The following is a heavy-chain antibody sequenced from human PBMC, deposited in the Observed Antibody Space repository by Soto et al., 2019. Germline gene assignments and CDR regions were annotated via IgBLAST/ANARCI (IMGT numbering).Heavy chain of an antibody. Sequence: SVKVSCKASGFTFTSSAVQWVRQARGQRLEWIGWVVVGSGNTNYAQKFQERVTITRDMSTSTAYMELSSLRSEDTAVYYCAETVEMATITGAFDIWGQGTLVTVSS. CDR1: GFTFTSSA. J-gene: IGHJ3*02. CDR3: AETVEMATITGAFDI. CDR2: VVVGSGNT. D-gene: IGHD5-12*01. V-gene: IGHV1-58*01.